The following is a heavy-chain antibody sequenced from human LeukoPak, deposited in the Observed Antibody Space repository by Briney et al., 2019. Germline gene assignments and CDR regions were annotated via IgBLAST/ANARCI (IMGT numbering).Heavy chain of an antibody. J-gene: IGHJ4*02. Sequence: GGSLRLSCVTSGFIFSKHWMSWVRQAPGKGLEWVANIKEDGSEKYYVDSVKGRFTISRDNVKNSLCLQMNGLRVEDTGVYYCATYGVMVEATDYWGQGTLVTVSS. D-gene: IGHD2-15*01. CDR2: IKEDGSEK. V-gene: IGHV3-7*01. CDR3: ATYGVMVEATDY. CDR1: GFIFSKHW.